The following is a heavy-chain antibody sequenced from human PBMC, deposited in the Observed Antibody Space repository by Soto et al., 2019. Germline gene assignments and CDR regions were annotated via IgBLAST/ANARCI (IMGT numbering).Heavy chain of an antibody. CDR1: GYTFTSYG. CDR2: ISAYNGNT. D-gene: IGHD1-26*01. CDR3: ARVVGALGHWFDP. Sequence: QVQLVQSGAEVKKPGASVKVSCKASGYTFTSYGISWVRQAPGQGLEWMGRISAYNGNTNYAQKLQGRVTMTTDTYKSTGYMELRSLRSDDTAVYYCARVVGALGHWFDPWGQGTLVTVSS. V-gene: IGHV1-18*01. J-gene: IGHJ5*02.